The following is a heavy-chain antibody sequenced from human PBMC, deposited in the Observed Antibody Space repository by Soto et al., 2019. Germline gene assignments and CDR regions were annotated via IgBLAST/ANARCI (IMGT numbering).Heavy chain of an antibody. J-gene: IGHJ5*02. CDR2: IYYSGST. CDR1: GGSISSYY. V-gene: IGHV4-59*08. Sequence: PSETLSLTCTVSGGSISSYYWSWIRQPPGKGLEWIGYIYYSGSTNYNPSLKSRVTISVDTSKNQFSLKLSSVTAADTAVYYCARHDFYDSSGYLFDPWGQGTLVTVSS. D-gene: IGHD3-22*01. CDR3: ARHDFYDSSGYLFDP.